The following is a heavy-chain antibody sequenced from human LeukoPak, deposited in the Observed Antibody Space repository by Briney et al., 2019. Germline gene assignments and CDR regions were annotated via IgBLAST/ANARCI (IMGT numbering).Heavy chain of an antibody. J-gene: IGHJ4*02. CDR1: GFTFSSYA. CDR2: ISGSGGST. D-gene: IGHD4-17*01. V-gene: IGHV3-23*01. CDR3: AKDLHHATVTTIDY. Sequence: GGSLRLSCAASGFTFSSYAMSWVRQAPGKGLEWVSAISGSGGSTYYADSVKGRFTISRDNSKNTLYLQMNSLRAEDTAVYYCAKDLHHATVTTIDYRGQGTLVTVSS.